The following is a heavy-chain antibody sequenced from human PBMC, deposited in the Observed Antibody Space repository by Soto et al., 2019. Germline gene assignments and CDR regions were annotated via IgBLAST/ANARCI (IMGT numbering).Heavy chain of an antibody. CDR2: INPSIGST. V-gene: IGHV1-46*02. CDR3: ARLYSGSRLDY. CDR1: GYTFNTYN. J-gene: IGHJ4*02. Sequence: ASVKVSCKASGYTFNTYNMYWVRQAPGQGLEWMGVINPSIGSTNYAQKFQGRVIMTRDTSTSTVYMELSTLRSDDTAVYHCARLYSGSRLDYWGQGTLVTVSS. D-gene: IGHD1-26*01.